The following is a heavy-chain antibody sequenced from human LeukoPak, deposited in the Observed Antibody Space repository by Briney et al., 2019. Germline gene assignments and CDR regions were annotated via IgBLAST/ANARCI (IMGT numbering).Heavy chain of an antibody. CDR3: AREGGPYRPLDY. J-gene: IGHJ4*02. Sequence: ASETLSLTCGVSGGSITNTNYWTWVRQPPGKRLERIGEVNLQGSTNYNPSLMGRVAISVDTSENHISLQLTSVTAADTAVYYCAREGGPYRPLDYSGQGTLVTVSS. CDR1: GGSITNTNY. CDR2: VNLQGST. V-gene: IGHV4-4*02.